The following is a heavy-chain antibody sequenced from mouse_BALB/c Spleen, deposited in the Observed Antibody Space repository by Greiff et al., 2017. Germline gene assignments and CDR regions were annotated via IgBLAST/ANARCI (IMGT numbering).Heavy chain of an antibody. D-gene: IGHD1-2*01. J-gene: IGHJ3*01. CDR1: GYTFTSYW. CDR3: TREEITTATFAY. CDR2: IYPGSGST. V-gene: IGHV1S22*01. Sequence: LQQPGSELVRPGASVKLSCKASGYTFTSYWMHWVKQRPGQGLEWIGNIYPGSGSTNYDEKFKSKATLTVDTSSSTAYMQLSSLTSEDSAVYYCTREEITTATFAYWGQGTLVTVSA.